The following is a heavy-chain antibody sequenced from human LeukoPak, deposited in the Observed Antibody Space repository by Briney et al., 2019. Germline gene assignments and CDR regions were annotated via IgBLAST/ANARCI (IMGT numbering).Heavy chain of an antibody. D-gene: IGHD6-13*01. CDR1: GFTLSKFD. Sequence: GGSLRLSCAASGFTLSKFDMYWVRQAPGKGLECVSVISRSGSGDNTYYADSVKGRFTISRDNSKNTLYLQMNSLRAEDTAVYYRAKDLGRSIAAAEDLDYWGQGTLVTVSS. CDR2: ISRSGSGDNT. J-gene: IGHJ4*02. V-gene: IGHV3-23*01. CDR3: AKDLGRSIAAAEDLDY.